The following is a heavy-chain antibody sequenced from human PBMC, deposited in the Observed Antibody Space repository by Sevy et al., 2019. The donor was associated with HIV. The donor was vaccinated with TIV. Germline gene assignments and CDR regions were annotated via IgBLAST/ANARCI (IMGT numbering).Heavy chain of an antibody. V-gene: IGHV3-33*01. D-gene: IGHD3-22*01. J-gene: IGHJ4*02. CDR3: ARGGDFNDRSAKRDFDY. CDR2: IWNDGRNK. CDR1: GFTFSNYG. Sequence: GGSLRLSCAASGFTFSNYGMHLVRQAPGKGLEWVAVIWNDGRNKDYADSVKGRFTISRDNSKNTLYLQMNSLRVDDTAVYFSARGGDFNDRSAKRDFDYWGPGTLVTVSS.